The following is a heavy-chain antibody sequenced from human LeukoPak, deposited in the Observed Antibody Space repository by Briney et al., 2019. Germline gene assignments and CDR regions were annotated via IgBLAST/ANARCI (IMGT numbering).Heavy chain of an antibody. D-gene: IGHD4-17*01. V-gene: IGHV1-3*01. J-gene: IGHJ6*02. CDR3: ARGGATVTWGRYGMDV. CDR1: GYTFTSYA. CDR2: INAGNGNT. Sequence: ASVKVSCKASGYTFTSYAMHWVRQAPGQRLEWMGWINAGNGNTKYSQKFQGRVTITRDTSASTAYMELSSLRSEDTAVYYCARGGATVTWGRYGMDVWGQGTTVTVSS.